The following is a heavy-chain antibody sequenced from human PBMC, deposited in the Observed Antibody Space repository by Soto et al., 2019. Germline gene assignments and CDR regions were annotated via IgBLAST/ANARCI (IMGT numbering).Heavy chain of an antibody. CDR2: IIPIFGTA. D-gene: IGHD3-10*01. CDR3: ARMDNIWFGELLSHGMDV. CDR1: GGTFSSYA. J-gene: IGHJ6*02. Sequence: QVRLVQSGAEVKKPGSSVKVSCKASGGTFSSYAISWVRQAPGQGLEWMGGIIPIFGTANYAQKFQGRVTITADESTSTAYMELSSLRSEDTAVYYCARMDNIWFGELLSHGMDVWGQGTTVTVSS. V-gene: IGHV1-69*01.